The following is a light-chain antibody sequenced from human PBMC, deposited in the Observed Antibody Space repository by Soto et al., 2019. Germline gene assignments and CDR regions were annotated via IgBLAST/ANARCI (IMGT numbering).Light chain of an antibody. CDR2: DVS. Sequence: QSVLTQPRSVSGSPGQSVTISCTGTASDVVAYNYVSWYQQHPGTAPKLVIYDVSNRPSGVPDRFSGSKSGNTASLTISGLKAEDEADFYFCAYVGTYKWVFGGGTKLTVL. CDR3: CAYVGTYKWV. J-gene: IGLJ3*02. V-gene: IGLV2-11*01. CDR1: ASDVVAYNY.